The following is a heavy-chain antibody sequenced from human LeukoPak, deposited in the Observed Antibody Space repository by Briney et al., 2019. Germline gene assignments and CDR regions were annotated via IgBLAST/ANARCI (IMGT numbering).Heavy chain of an antibody. CDR1: GGSFSGYY. V-gene: IGHV4-34*01. J-gene: IGHJ4*02. D-gene: IGHD3-22*01. CDR3: ARGTTVGDSSGYYVY. Sequence: PSETLSITCAVYGGSFSGYYWGWIRQPPGKGLEWIGEINHSGSTNYNPSLKSRVTISVDTSKNQFSLKLSSVTAADTAVYYCARGTTVGDSSGYYVYWGQGTLVTVSS. CDR2: INHSGST.